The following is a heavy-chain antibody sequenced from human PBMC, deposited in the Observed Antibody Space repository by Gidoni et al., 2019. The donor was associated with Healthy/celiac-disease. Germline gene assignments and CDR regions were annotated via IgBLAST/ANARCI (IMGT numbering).Heavy chain of an antibody. CDR3: AKDLGVWFGELLGAFDI. D-gene: IGHD3-10*01. CDR1: GFPFSSSG. CDR2: ISYDGSNK. J-gene: IGHJ3*02. V-gene: IGHV3-30*18. Sequence: QVQLVDSGGGVVQPGRSLRLSCAASGFPFSSSGIHWVRQAPGKGLEWVAVISYDGSNKYYADSVKGRVTISRDNSKNTLYLQMNSLRAEDTAVYYCAKDLGVWFGELLGAFDIWGQGTMVTVSS.